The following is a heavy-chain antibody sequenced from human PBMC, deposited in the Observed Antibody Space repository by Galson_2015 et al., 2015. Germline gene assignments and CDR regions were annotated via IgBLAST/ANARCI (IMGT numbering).Heavy chain of an antibody. CDR3: AREVCSSTSCSAGY. CDR1: GFTFSSYQ. Sequence: SLRLSCAASGFTFSSYQMNWVRQTPGKGLEWVSFISSSGTTIYYADSVKGRFTISRDNAKNSLYLQMNSLRAEDTAVYYCAREVCSSTSCSAGYWGQGTLVTVS. CDR2: ISSSGTTI. D-gene: IGHD2-2*01. V-gene: IGHV3-48*03. J-gene: IGHJ4*02.